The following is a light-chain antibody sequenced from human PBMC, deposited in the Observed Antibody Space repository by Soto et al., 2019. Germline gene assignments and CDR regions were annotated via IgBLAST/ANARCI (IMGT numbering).Light chain of an antibody. J-gene: IGKJ1*01. CDR2: GAS. Sequence: DIQMTQSPSSLSASVGYRVTITCLASQSISSYLYWYQQKPGKAPKLLIYGASSLHSGVPSRFGGSGSGTDFTLTISSLQPEDFETYFCQQSYSNPRTFGQGTKVDIK. CDR3: QQSYSNPRT. V-gene: IGKV1-39*01. CDR1: QSISSY.